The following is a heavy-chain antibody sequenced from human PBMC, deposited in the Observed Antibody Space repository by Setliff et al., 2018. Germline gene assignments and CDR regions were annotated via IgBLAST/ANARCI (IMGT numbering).Heavy chain of an antibody. Sequence: KASETLSLTCTVPGDSIFDTSSYWGWFRRPPGKGLEWLGTIYYTGATFDHPSLKSRLTMSIDTSKNQFSLNLKSVAAADTAIYYCARHTAGNISPSGLGYWYIDVWAGGTPVTVSS. CDR3: ARHTAGNISPSGLGYWYIDV. CDR2: IYYTGAT. CDR1: GDSIFDTSSY. V-gene: IGHV4-39*01. D-gene: IGHD2-21*01. J-gene: IGHJ6*03.